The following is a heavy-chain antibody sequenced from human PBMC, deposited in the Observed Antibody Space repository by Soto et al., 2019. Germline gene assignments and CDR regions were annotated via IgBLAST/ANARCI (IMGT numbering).Heavy chain of an antibody. CDR2: INRDGSDS. J-gene: IGHJ4*02. CDR1: GFTFRNYW. V-gene: IGHV3-7*03. D-gene: IGHD2-15*01. Sequence: EVQLVESGGDLVQPGGSLRLSCAASGFTFRNYWMTWVRQAPGKGLEWVANINRDGSDSYCVDSLKGRFTISRDNAKSSVYLQMNSLRAEDTAIYYCAYLWVVEADDFDFWGQGTLVTVSS. CDR3: AYLWVVEADDFDF.